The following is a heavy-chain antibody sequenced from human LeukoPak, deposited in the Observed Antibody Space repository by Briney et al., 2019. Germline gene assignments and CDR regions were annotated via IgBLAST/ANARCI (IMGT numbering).Heavy chain of an antibody. V-gene: IGHV1-2*02. D-gene: IGHD2-15*01. CDR2: INPNSGGT. CDR1: GYTFTGYY. CDR3: ARQRYVVVVAATPELGY. Sequence: ASVKVPCKASGYTFTGYYMHWVRQAPGQGLEWMGWINPNSGGTNYAQKFQGRVTMTRDTSISTAYMELSRLRSDDTAVYYCARQRYVVVVAATPELGYWGQGTLVTVSS. J-gene: IGHJ4*02.